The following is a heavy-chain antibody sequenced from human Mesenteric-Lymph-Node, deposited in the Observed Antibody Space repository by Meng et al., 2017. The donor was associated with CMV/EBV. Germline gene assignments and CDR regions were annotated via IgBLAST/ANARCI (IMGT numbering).Heavy chain of an antibody. CDR1: GYTFTSYD. V-gene: IGHV1-8*01. Sequence: ASVKVSCKASGYTFTSYDINWVRQATGQGLEWMGWMNPNSGNTGYAQKFQGRVTMTRNTSISTAYMELSSLRSEDTAVYYCARVLPITIFGVVITSYYYYGMDVRGQGTTVTVSS. CDR3: ARVLPITIFGVVITSYYYYGMDV. CDR2: MNPNSGNT. J-gene: IGHJ6*02. D-gene: IGHD3-3*01.